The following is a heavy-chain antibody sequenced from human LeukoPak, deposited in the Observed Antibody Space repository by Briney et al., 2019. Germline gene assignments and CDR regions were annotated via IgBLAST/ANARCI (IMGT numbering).Heavy chain of an antibody. CDR1: GFTFSNCY. CDR3: ASPSLPGQGALDF. D-gene: IGHD7-27*01. Sequence: GGSLRLSCAVSGFTFSNCYMSWVRQAPGKGLEWVATINQDGGAKYYVDSVKGRFTISRDNTKNSLFLQMHSLRAEDTAVYYCASPSLPGQGALDFWGPGTLVTVS. V-gene: IGHV3-7*05. CDR2: INQDGGAK. J-gene: IGHJ3*01.